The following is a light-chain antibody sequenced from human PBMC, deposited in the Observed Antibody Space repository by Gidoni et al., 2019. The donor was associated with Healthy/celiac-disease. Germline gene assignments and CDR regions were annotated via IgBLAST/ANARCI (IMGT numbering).Light chain of an antibody. CDR2: QDR. J-gene: IGLJ1*01. CDR3: QAWDSSTALV. Sequence: SYELTQPPPASVAPGQTASITCSGDKLGDKYACWYQQKPGQSPVLVIYQDRKRPSGIPERFSGSNSGNTAALTISETQAMDEADYYCQAWDSSTALVFGTGTKVTVL. CDR1: KLGDKY. V-gene: IGLV3-1*01.